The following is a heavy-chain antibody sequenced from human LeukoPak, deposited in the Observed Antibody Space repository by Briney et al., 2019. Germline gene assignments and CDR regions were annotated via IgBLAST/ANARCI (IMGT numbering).Heavy chain of an antibody. CDR3: AKDLIPQLWSRGRAFDI. CDR2: ISGSGGST. Sequence: GGSLRLSCAASGFTFSSYAMSWVRQAPGKGLEWVSAISGSGGSTYYADSVKGRFTISRDNSKNTLYLQMNSLRAEDTAVYYCAKDLIPQLWSRGRAFDIWGQGTMVTVSS. J-gene: IGHJ3*02. V-gene: IGHV3-23*01. CDR1: GFTFSSYA. D-gene: IGHD5-18*01.